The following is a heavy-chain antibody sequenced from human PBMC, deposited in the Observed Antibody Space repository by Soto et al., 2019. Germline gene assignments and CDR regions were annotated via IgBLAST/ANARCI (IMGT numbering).Heavy chain of an antibody. CDR2: IIPIFGTA. V-gene: IGHV1-69*13. CDR3: AVQPGIAVGLRPFDY. D-gene: IGHD6-19*01. CDR1: GGTFSSYA. Sequence: ASVKVSCKASGGTFSSYAISWVRQAPGQGLEWMGGIIPIFGTANYAQKFQGRVTITADESTSTAYMELSSLRSEDTAVYYCAVQPGIAVGLRPFDYWGQGTLVTVSS. J-gene: IGHJ4*02.